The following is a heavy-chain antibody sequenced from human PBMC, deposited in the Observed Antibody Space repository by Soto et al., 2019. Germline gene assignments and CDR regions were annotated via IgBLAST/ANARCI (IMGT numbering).Heavy chain of an antibody. CDR3: AKDRSPQPWLYGRDG. J-gene: IGHJ6*02. Sequence: EVQLVESGGGLVQPGRSLRLSCAASGFTFDDYAMHWVRQVPGKGLEWVSGISWNSGSLGYAESVKGRFTISRDNAKNSLYRDMDSLRAEDTALYYCAKDRSPQPWLYGRDGWGQGTTVTVSS. CDR1: GFTFDDYA. V-gene: IGHV3-9*01. D-gene: IGHD5-12*01. CDR2: ISWNSGSL.